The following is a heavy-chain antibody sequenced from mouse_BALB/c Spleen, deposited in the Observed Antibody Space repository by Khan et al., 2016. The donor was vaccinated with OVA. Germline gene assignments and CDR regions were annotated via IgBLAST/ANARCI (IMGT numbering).Heavy chain of an antibody. Sequence: DVQLQESGPGLVKPSQSLSLTCSVTGYSITSDYAWNWIRQFPGNKLEWMGFISYSGNTNYNPSLKSRISITRDTSKNQFFLQLNSVTTEDTATYYCASVYGVDFDYWCQGTTLTVSS. J-gene: IGHJ2*01. V-gene: IGHV3-2*02. D-gene: IGHD1-1*01. CDR1: GYSITSDYA. CDR3: ASVYGVDFDY. CDR2: ISYSGNT.